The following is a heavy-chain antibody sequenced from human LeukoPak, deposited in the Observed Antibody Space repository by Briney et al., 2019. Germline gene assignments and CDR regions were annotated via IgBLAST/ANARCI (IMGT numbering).Heavy chain of an antibody. CDR1: AFTFNIYE. J-gene: IGHJ4*02. CDR2: ISSSGNTI. V-gene: IGHV3-48*03. CDR3: ARGRFYSYTYYFDY. D-gene: IGHD5-18*01. Sequence: PGRCLSPARSAYAFTFNIYEMNSVRQSPGRGLGWVSYISSSGNTIYYPDSVKGRFSISRNNDKNSLYLQMGSLKAEDTDVCDCARGRFYSYTYYFDYWGKGTLVTVS.